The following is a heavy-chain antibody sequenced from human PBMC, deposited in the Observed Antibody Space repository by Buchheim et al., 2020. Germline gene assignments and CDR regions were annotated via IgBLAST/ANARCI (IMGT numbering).Heavy chain of an antibody. CDR3: ARDLVAGQQLVPLH. Sequence: QVQLVESGGGVVQPGRSLRLSCAASGFTFSSYAMHWVRQAPGKGLEWVAVISYDGSNKYYADSVKGRFTISRDNSKNTLYLQMNSLRAEDTAVYYCARDLVAGQQLVPLHWGQGTL. CDR2: ISYDGSNK. J-gene: IGHJ4*02. V-gene: IGHV3-30-3*01. CDR1: GFTFSSYA. D-gene: IGHD6-13*01.